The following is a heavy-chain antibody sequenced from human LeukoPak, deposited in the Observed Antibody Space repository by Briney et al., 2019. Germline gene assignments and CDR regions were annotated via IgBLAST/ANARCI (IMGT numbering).Heavy chain of an antibody. CDR3: ARVGIYRPGSSYFDH. J-gene: IGHJ4*02. V-gene: IGHV3-66*01. D-gene: IGHD3-10*01. CDR2: IYAAGAT. CDR1: GITVSSSF. Sequence: GGSLRLSCAASGITVSSSFMSWVRQVPGKGLEWVSIIYAAGATYTADSVTGRFTISRDTSKNMLNLEMSSLRPEDTAVYFCARVGIYRPGSSYFDHWGQGTLVAVSS.